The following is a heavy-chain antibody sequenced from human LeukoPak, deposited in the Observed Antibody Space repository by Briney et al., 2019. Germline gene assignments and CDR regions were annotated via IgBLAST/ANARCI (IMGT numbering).Heavy chain of an antibody. J-gene: IGHJ4*02. CDR3: ARQYSSSSYYFDY. D-gene: IGHD6-13*01. V-gene: IGHV4-4*07. CDR1: GGSIRSYY. Sequence: SETLSLTCTVSGGSIRSYYWSWIRQPAGKGLEWIGRVYSSGSTDYNPSLKSRVTMSVDTSKNQFSLKLSSVTAADTAVYYCARQYSSSSYYFDYWGQGTLVTVSP. CDR2: VYSSGST.